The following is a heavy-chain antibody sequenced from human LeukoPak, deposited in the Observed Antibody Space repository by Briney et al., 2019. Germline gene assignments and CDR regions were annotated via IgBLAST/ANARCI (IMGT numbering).Heavy chain of an antibody. J-gene: IGHJ3*02. Sequence: GGSLRPSCAASGFTLSSNYIGWGRHAPRDWLEWVSVIYSGGSTYYADSVKGRFTIYRHNSKNTLYLQMNSLRAEDTAVYYCAREIGGWYGYAFDIWGQGTMVTVSS. D-gene: IGHD6-19*01. V-gene: IGHV3-53*04. CDR3: AREIGGWYGYAFDI. CDR2: IYSGGST. CDR1: GFTLSSNY.